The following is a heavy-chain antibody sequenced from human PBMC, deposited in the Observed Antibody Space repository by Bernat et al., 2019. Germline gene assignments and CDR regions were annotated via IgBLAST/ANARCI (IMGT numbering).Heavy chain of an antibody. D-gene: IGHD6-13*01. J-gene: IGHJ5*02. CDR1: GYTLTELS. CDR2: ISAYNGNT. Sequence: QVQLVQSGAEVKKPGASVKVSCKVSGYTLTELSMHWVRQAPGKGLEWMGWISAYNGNTNYAQKLQGRVTMTTDTSTSTAYMELRSLRSDDTAVYYCARERGIAAAGLSFDPWGQGTLVTVSS. CDR3: ARERGIAAAGLSFDP. V-gene: IGHV1-18*01.